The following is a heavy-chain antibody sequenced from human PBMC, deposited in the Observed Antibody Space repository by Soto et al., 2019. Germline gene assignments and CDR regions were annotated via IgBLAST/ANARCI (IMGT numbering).Heavy chain of an antibody. Sequence: SETLSLTCTVSGGSISSSSYYWGWIRQPPGKGLEWIGSIYYSGSTYYNPSLKSRVTISVDTSKNQFSLKLSSVTAADTAVYYCARHHVGAPLPGWFDPWGKGTLVTVSS. J-gene: IGHJ5*02. D-gene: IGHD1-26*01. CDR3: ARHHVGAPLPGWFDP. CDR2: IYYSGST. CDR1: GGSISSSSYY. V-gene: IGHV4-39*01.